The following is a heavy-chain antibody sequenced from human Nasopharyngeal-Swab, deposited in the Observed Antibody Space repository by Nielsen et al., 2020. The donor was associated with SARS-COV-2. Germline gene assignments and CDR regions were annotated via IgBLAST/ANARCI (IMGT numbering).Heavy chain of an antibody. CDR3: ARGRGYDILTGYYPDYNWFDP. J-gene: IGHJ5*02. CDR1: GGTFSSYA. D-gene: IGHD3-9*01. V-gene: IGHV1-69*13. CDR2: IIPIFGTA. Sequence: SVKVSCKASGGTFSSYAISWVRQPPGQGLEWRGGIIPIFGTANYAQKFQGRVTITSDESTSTAYMELSSLRSEDTAVYYCARGRGYDILTGYYPDYNWFDPWGQGTLVTVSS.